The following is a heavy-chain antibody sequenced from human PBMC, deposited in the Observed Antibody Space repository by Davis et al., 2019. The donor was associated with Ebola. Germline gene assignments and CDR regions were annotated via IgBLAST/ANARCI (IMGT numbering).Heavy chain of an antibody. D-gene: IGHD7-27*01. CDR2: ISKDGSIN. V-gene: IGHV3-30-3*01. CDR3: ARALPGDFVAFLVGY. J-gene: IGHJ4*02. Sequence: PGGSLRLSCVGSGFTFRSYAMHWVRQAPGKGLEWVAVISKDGSINYLADSVKGRLTISRDNSQNTLYLQMNSLRPEDTAVYYCARALPGDFVAFLVGYWGQGTLVSVSS. CDR1: GFTFRSYA.